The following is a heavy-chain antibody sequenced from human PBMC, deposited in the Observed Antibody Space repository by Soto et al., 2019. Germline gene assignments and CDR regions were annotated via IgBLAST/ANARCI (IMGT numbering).Heavy chain of an antibody. V-gene: IGHV3-15*07. CDR3: AAERAYFHDSNGYLSIDF. D-gene: IGHD3-22*01. J-gene: IGHJ4*02. CDR2: VKSKTDGETA. CDR1: GFSFSDAW. Sequence: EVQLVESGGGLVKPGGPLRLSCAASGFSFSDAWLNWVRQAPGKGLEWVGGVKSKTDGETADYATFVKGRFTISRDDSKNARYLQMNSLKTEDTAVYYCAAERAYFHDSNGYLSIDFWGQGTLVTVSS.